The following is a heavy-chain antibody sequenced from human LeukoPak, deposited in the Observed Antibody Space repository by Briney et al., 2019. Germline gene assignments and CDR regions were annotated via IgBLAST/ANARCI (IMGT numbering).Heavy chain of an antibody. D-gene: IGHD5-12*01. J-gene: IGHJ4*02. CDR2: INPSGGST. CDR3: AREATNYFDY. V-gene: IGHV1-46*01. CDR1: GYTFTSYG. Sequence: ASVKVSCKASGYTFTSYGISWVRQAPGQGLEWMGIINPSGGSTSYAQKFQGRVTMTRDTSTSTVYMELSSLRSEDTAVYYCAREATNYFDYWGQGTLVTVSS.